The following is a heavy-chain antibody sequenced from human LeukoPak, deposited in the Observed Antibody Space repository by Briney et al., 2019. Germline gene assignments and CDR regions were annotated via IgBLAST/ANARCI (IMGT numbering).Heavy chain of an antibody. CDR1: GGSISSYY. CDR3: ARHPVLYFFDY. J-gene: IGHJ4*02. Sequence: SETLSLTCTVSGGSISSYYWSWVRQPPGKGLEWIVYISYSGSTNYNPSLKSLVTISADTSMNQVSLTLSSVTAAETAVYYGARHPVLYFFDYWGQGTLGTVSS. V-gene: IGHV4-59*08. CDR2: ISYSGST.